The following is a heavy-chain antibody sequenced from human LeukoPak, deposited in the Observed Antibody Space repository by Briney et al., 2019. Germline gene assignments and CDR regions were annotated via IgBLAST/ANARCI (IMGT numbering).Heavy chain of an antibody. Sequence: GGSLRLSCAASGFTFDDYAIHWVRLAPGKGLEGVSGIDWNGFNKDYADSVKGRFTISRDNAKNSLYLQMNSLSSEDMALYFCAKDENRWLAPHAFDIWGQGTMVTVSS. CDR1: GFTFDDYA. CDR3: AKDENRWLAPHAFDI. J-gene: IGHJ3*02. V-gene: IGHV3-9*03. CDR2: IDWNGFNK. D-gene: IGHD5-24*01.